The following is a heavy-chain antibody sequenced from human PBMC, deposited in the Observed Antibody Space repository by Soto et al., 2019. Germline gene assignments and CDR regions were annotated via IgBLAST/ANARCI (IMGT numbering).Heavy chain of an antibody. CDR1: GGSLSSRIYY. V-gene: IGHV4-30-2*01. D-gene: IGHD2-2*01. Sequence: SETLSLTCTVSGGSLSSRIYYWSWIRQPPGKGLECIGYISYSGTTYYNPSLWSRVTISVDRSKNQFSLKLSSVTAADTAVYYCARVPDRWGQGTLVTVSS. CDR2: ISYSGTT. CDR3: ARVPDR. J-gene: IGHJ5*02.